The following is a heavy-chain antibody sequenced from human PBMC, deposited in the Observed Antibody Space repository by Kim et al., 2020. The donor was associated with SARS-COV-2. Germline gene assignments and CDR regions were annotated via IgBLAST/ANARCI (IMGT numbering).Heavy chain of an antibody. D-gene: IGHD6-19*01. CDR1: GFTFSSYA. CDR2: ISGSGGST. CDR3: AKAGEQWLVTGYYFDY. J-gene: IGHJ4*02. Sequence: GGSLRLSCAASGFTFSSYAMSWVRQAPGKGLEWVSAISGSGGSTYYADSVKGRFTISRDNSKNTLYLQMNSLRAEDTAVYYCAKAGEQWLVTGYYFDYWGQGTLVTVSS. V-gene: IGHV3-23*01.